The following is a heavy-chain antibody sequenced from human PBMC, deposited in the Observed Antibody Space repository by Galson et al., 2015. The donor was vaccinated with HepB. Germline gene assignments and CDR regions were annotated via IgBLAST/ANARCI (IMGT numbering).Heavy chain of an antibody. CDR1: GYTLTELS. J-gene: IGHJ3*02. D-gene: IGHD3-22*01. V-gene: IGHV1-24*01. CDR3: ATGYSDNGGGGSFDI. CDR2: VDPEDGDT. Sequence: SVKVSCKVSGYTLTELSIHWVRQTPGKWLEWMGGVDPEDGDTISAQNFQGRVTMTEDTSTDTAYMELRSLRSEDSAFYYCATGYSDNGGGGSFDIWGQGTMVIVSS.